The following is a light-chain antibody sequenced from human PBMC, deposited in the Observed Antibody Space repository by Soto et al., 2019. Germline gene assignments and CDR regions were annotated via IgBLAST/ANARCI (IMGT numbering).Light chain of an antibody. CDR1: QSISSY. J-gene: IGKJ1*01. CDR3: QQSYSTPPTT. Sequence: DIQMTHSPSSLSASVGDRVTITFRSSQSISSYLNWYQQKPGKAPKLLIYAASSLQSGVPSRFSGSGSGTDFTLTISSLQPEDFATYYCQQSYSTPPTTFGQGTKVDIK. CDR2: AAS. V-gene: IGKV1-39*01.